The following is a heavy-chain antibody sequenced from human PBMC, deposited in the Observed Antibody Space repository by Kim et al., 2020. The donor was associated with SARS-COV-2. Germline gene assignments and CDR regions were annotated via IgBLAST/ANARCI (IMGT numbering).Heavy chain of an antibody. J-gene: IGHJ4*02. CDR3: ARGGEDFVVVVPSTPDY. D-gene: IGHD2-15*01. CDR1: GFTFSSYA. V-gene: IGHV3-30*04. CDR2: ISYDGSGK. Sequence: GRSLRLSCAASGFTFSSYAMHWVRQAPGKGLEWVAVISYDGSGKYYADSVRGRFTISRDNSKNTLYLQVNSLRAEDTAVYYCARGGEDFVVVVPSTPDYWGQGTLVTVSS.